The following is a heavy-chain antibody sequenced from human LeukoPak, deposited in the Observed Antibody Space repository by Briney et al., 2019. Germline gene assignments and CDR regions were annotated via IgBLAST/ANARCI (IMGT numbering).Heavy chain of an antibody. CDR3: ARRGIPVAGTAYFDL. D-gene: IGHD6-19*01. J-gene: IGHJ2*01. V-gene: IGHV1-2*02. CDR2: INPNSGGT. CDR1: GYTFTGYY. Sequence: ASVKVSCKASGYTFTGYYMHWVRQAPGQGLEWMGWINPNSGGTNYAQKFQGRVTMTRDTSISTAYMELSRLRSDDTAVYYCARRGIPVAGTAYFDLWGRGTLVTVSS.